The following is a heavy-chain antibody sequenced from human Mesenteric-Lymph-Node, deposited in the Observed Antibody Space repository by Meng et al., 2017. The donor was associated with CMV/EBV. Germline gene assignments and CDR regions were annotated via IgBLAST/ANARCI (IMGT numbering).Heavy chain of an antibody. J-gene: IGHJ4*02. Sequence: GGSLRLSCAASGFSFSSYWMHWVRQAPGKGLVWVSEIDSSGTDTSYTDSVKGRFTISRDNAKNTLYLQMNSLRAEDTAAYYCTSLSAPSDYWGQGTLVTVSS. CDR2: IDSSGTDT. V-gene: IGHV3-74*01. CDR3: TSLSAPSDY. CDR1: GFSFSSYW.